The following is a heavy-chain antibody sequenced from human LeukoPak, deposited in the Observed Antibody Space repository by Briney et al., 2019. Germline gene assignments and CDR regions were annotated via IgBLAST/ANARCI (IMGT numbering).Heavy chain of an antibody. CDR2: ISAHNGNT. CDR1: GYTFTSYG. Sequence: ASVKVSCKASGYTFTSYGISWVRQAPGQGLEWMGWISAHNGNTNYAQKFQGRVTMTTDTSTSTAYMELRSLRSDDTAVYYCARGQASSGYYYEAGSNDYWGQGTLVTVSS. CDR3: ARGQASSGYYYEAGSNDY. D-gene: IGHD3-22*01. V-gene: IGHV1-18*01. J-gene: IGHJ4*02.